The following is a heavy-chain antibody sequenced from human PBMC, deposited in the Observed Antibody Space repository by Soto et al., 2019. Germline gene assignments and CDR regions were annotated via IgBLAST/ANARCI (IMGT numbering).Heavy chain of an antibody. CDR3: TRLPWADYGGIFDP. CDR2: IYYSGST. V-gene: IGHV4-61*08. J-gene: IGHJ5*02. Sequence: SETLSLTCTVSGGSISSGGYYWSWIRQHPGKGLEWIGYIYYSGSTNYNPSLKSRVTISVDTSKNQFSLKLSSVTAADTAMYYCTRLPWADYGGIFDPWGQGTLVTV. CDR1: GGSISSGGYY. D-gene: IGHD4-17*01.